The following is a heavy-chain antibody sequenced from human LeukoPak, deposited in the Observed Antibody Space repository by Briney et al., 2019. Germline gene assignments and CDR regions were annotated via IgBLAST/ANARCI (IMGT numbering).Heavy chain of an antibody. V-gene: IGHV3-23*01. CDR3: AKDSSSGWYGELDS. CDR2: SRGSGGSI. CDR1: GFTFSSYA. J-gene: IGHJ4*02. D-gene: IGHD6-19*01. Sequence: GGSLRLSCGASGFTFSSYAMSWVRQAPGKGLEWVSVSRGSGGSIYYADSVKGRFTISRDNSKNTLSLQMSSLRAEDTAVYYCAKDSSSGWYGELDSWGQGTLVTVSS.